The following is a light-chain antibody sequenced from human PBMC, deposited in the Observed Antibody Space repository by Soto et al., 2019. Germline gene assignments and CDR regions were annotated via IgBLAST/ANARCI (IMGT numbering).Light chain of an antibody. Sequence: IQMTQSPSSLSSSVGARVTITCRASQSISRYLNWYQQKPGKAPKLLIYAASSLLGGVPSRFSGSGSGTDFTLTISSLQPEDFAIYYCQQSYSSPQTFGQGTKVDIK. CDR2: AAS. CDR1: QSISRY. V-gene: IGKV1-39*01. J-gene: IGKJ1*01. CDR3: QQSYSSPQT.